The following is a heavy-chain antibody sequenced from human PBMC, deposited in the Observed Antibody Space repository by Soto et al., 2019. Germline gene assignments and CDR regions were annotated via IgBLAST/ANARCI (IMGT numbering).Heavy chain of an antibody. CDR1: GFTFSSYA. V-gene: IGHV3-23*01. D-gene: IGHD3-16*01. CDR3: SKFDSIMITFGGVGSVFYY. J-gene: IGHJ4*02. CDR2: ISGSGGST. Sequence: GGSLRLSCAASGFTFSSYAMSWVRQAPGKGLEWVSAISGSGGSTYYADSVRGRFTISRDNSKNTLYLQMNSLRAEDTALYYFSKFDSIMITFGGVGSVFYYWGQGTLVTVSS.